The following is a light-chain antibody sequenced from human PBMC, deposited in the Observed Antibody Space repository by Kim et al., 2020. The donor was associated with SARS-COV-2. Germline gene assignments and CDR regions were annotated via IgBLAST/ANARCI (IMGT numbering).Light chain of an antibody. Sequence: EIVLTQSPDTLSLSPGERATLSCRASQSVRSSYLVWHQQKAGQAPRLLIYGASRRTTIIPGRFSGSGSGTDFTLTISRLEPDDFALYYCQQYGSSPWTFGQGTKVDIK. CDR2: GAS. V-gene: IGKV3-20*01. CDR1: QSVRSSY. CDR3: QQYGSSPWT. J-gene: IGKJ1*01.